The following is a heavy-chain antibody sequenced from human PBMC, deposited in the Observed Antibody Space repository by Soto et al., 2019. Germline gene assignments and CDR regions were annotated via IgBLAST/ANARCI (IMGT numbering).Heavy chain of an antibody. CDR1: GDSVTSHY. D-gene: IGHD4-17*01. V-gene: IGHV4-34*01. CDR2: INHSGFS. CDR3: ARGRLRWSLYWYFDL. J-gene: IGHJ2*01. Sequence: SETLSLTCSFSGDSVTSHYLTWIRQSPEKGLEWIGEINHSGFSHYNPSLKSRVTISVDTSKNQFSLKLSSATAADTAVYYCARGRLRWSLYWYFDLWGRGTLVTVSS.